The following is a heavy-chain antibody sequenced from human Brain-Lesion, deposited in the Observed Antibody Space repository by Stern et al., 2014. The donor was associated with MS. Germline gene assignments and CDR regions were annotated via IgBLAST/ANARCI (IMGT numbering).Heavy chain of an antibody. D-gene: IGHD2-2*01. CDR3: ARGRVVPGFQYYATDV. V-gene: IGHV4-61*02. CDR1: GGSISSGGYY. J-gene: IGHJ6*02. CDR2: IFKRGST. Sequence: VQLQESGPGLVKPSQTLSLSCTVSGGSISSGGYYWSWIRQPAGKGLEWIGRIFKRGSTSHNPSLKSRVTISIDPSKNQFSLRLNSMTAADTAVYYCARGRVVPGFQYYATDVWGQGTTVIVSS.